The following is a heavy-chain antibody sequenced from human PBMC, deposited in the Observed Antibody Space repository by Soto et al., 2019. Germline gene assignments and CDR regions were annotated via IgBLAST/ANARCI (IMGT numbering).Heavy chain of an antibody. Sequence: LRLSCAASGFTFSSYAMSWVRQAPGKGLEWVSAISGSGGSTYYADSVKGRFTISRDNSKNTLYLQMNSLRAEDTAVYYCAKDLVPAATRGRPPYYGMDVWGQGTTVTVSS. V-gene: IGHV3-23*01. CDR1: GFTFSSYA. CDR2: ISGSGGST. J-gene: IGHJ6*02. CDR3: AKDLVPAATRGRPPYYGMDV. D-gene: IGHD2-2*01.